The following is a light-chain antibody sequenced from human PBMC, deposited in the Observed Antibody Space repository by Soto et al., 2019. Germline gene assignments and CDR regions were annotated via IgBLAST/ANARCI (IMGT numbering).Light chain of an antibody. J-gene: IGKJ2*01. Sequence: EIVLTQFPDTLSLSPGERATLSCRASQSVRSSYLAWYQQRPGQAPRLLIYGASSRATGIPDRFSGSGSGNDFTLTISRLEPEDFAVYYCQQYGNSPRYTFGQGTKLEI. CDR1: QSVRSSY. CDR3: QQYGNSPRYT. CDR2: GAS. V-gene: IGKV3-20*01.